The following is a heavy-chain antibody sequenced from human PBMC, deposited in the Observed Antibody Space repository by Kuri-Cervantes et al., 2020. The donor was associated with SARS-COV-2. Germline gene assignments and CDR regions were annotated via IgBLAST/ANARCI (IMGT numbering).Heavy chain of an antibody. J-gene: IGHJ4*02. D-gene: IGHD7-27*01. V-gene: IGHV3-21*01. CDR3: ARGLRLGKSLDY. Sequence: GESLKISCVTSGFIFGAYSMTWVRQAPGRGLEWVSSISSNYNYLYYTDSVKGRFTISRDNPRNSLYLQMSSLRAEDTAVYYCARGLRLGKSLDYWGQGTLVTVSS. CDR1: GFIFGAYS. CDR2: ISSNYNYL.